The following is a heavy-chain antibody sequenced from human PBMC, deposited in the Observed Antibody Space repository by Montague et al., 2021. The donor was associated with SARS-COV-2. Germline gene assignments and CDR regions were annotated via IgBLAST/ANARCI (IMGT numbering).Heavy chain of an antibody. V-gene: IGHV3-23*01. J-gene: IGHJ4*02. CDR2: ISGFGGGT. D-gene: IGHD1-14*01. Sequence: SLRLSCAASGFIFTNYGMNWVRRAPGKGLESVAGISGFGGGTYYSDSVKGRFTISRATSNSTLFLQMDGLRAEDTAIYYCAKSFSGTRNWFGIWGQGTLVTVSS. CDR1: GFIFTNYG. CDR3: AKSFSGTRNWFGI.